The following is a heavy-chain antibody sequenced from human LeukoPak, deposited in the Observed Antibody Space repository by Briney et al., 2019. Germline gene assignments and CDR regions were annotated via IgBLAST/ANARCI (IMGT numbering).Heavy chain of an antibody. D-gene: IGHD5-12*01. CDR1: GVSINKYY. J-gene: IGHJ3*02. Sequence: SETLSLTCTVSGVSINKYYWSWIRQPPGKGLEWIGDIYYSGSTDHNPSLKSRVTISVDTSKRQFSLKLTSMTSADTAVYYCARIGGYSGYDFAAFDIWGQGTMVTVSS. CDR3: ARIGGYSGYDFAAFDI. V-gene: IGHV4-59*13. CDR2: IYYSGST.